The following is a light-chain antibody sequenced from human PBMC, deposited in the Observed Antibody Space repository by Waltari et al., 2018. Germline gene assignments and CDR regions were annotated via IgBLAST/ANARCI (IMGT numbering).Light chain of an antibody. CDR2: WAS. CDR3: QQYYATPLT. Sequence: DIVMTQSPDSLAVSLGERATINCKSSQSVLHTNNRNYLAWYQQRPGQSPKLLFSWASDRESGVPDRFSGSGSGTDVTLTITSLQAEDVATYYCQQYYATPLTFGGGTKVVIK. CDR1: QSVLHTNNRNY. V-gene: IGKV4-1*01. J-gene: IGKJ4*01.